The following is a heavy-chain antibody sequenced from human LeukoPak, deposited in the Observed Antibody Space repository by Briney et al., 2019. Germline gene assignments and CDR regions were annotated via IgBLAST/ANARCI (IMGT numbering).Heavy chain of an antibody. CDR2: IYTSGST. CDR1: GGSISSGSYY. Sequence: SETLSLTCTVSGGSISSGSYYWSWIRQPAGKGLEWIGRIYTSGSTNYNPSLKSRVTISVDTSKNQFSLKLSSVTAADTAVYYCASPGPYSSSWYNYYYGMDVWGQGTTVTVSS. D-gene: IGHD6-13*01. J-gene: IGHJ6*02. V-gene: IGHV4-61*02. CDR3: ASPGPYSSSWYNYYYGMDV.